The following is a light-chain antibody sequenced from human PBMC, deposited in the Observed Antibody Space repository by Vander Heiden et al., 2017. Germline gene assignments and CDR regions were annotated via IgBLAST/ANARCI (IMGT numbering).Light chain of an antibody. Sequence: DIQMTQSPSYLSASVGDRGTITCRASQIINKHENWYQQKPGQAPTLLIYGASNLQGRVPSRFSDSGSGSVLPLTFIRLQPEDSATYYCQQSYMKPRTF. CDR2: GAS. V-gene: IGKV1-39*01. J-gene: IGKJ1*01. CDR1: QIINKH. CDR3: QQSYMKPRT.